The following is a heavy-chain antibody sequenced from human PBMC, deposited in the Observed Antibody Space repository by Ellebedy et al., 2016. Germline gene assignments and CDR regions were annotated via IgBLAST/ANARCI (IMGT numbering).Heavy chain of an antibody. J-gene: IGHJ4*02. CDR2: INAGNGNT. CDR3: ARVIRGPNTAMAPGY. D-gene: IGHD5-18*01. Sequence: ASVKVSCKASGYSFSSYAMHWVRQAPGQRLEWMGWINAGNGNTKYSQKFQGRVTITRDTSASTAYMELSSLRSEDTAVYYCARVIRGPNTAMAPGYWGQGTLVTVSS. V-gene: IGHV1-3*01. CDR1: GYSFSSYA.